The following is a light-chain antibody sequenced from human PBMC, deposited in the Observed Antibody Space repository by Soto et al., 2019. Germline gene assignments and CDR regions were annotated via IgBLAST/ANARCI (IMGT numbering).Light chain of an antibody. CDR1: SRDVGAYNL. CDR3: SSFSSRNTLV. Sequence: QSVLTQPGSVSGSPGQSITISCSGTSRDVGAYNLVSWYQQRPGKAPKLLIYEVRNRPSGLSYRFSGSKSGNTASLTISSLLPEDEADYFCSSFSSRNTLVFGGGTKVTV. CDR2: EVR. J-gene: IGLJ2*01. V-gene: IGLV2-14*01.